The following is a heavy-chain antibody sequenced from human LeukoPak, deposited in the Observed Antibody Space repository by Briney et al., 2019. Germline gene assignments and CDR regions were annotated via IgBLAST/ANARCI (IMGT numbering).Heavy chain of an antibody. CDR1: GGSISSYY. CDR3: ARDLGSSWAYYFDY. J-gene: IGHJ4*02. D-gene: IGHD6-13*01. V-gene: IGHV4-59*01. Sequence: PSETLSLTCTVSGGSISSYYWSWIRQPPGKGLEWIGYIYYSGSTNYNPSLKSRVTISVDTSKNQFSLKLSSVTAADTAVYYCARDLGSSWAYYFDYWGQGTLVTVSS. CDR2: IYYSGST.